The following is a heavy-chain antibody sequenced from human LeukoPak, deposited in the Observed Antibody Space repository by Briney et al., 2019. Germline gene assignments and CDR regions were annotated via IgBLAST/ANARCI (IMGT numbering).Heavy chain of an antibody. CDR1: GGTFSSYA. Sequence: SVKVSCKASGGTFSSYAISWVRQAPGQGLEWMGGIIPIFGTANYAQKFQGRATITADESTSTAYMELSSLRSEDTAVYYCGGRSGYGDYRFDYWGKGTLSPSPQ. V-gene: IGHV1-69*13. J-gene: IGHJ4*02. CDR3: GGRSGYGDYRFDY. CDR2: IIPIFGTA. D-gene: IGHD4-17*01.